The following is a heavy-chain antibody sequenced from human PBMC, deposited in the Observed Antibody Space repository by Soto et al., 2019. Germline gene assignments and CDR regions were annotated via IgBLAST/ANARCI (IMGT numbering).Heavy chain of an antibody. V-gene: IGHV3-23*01. CDR3: AKENRRGYCSGGICYGYFDY. Sequence: EVELLESGGGLVQPGGSLRLSCTASGFTFSNYAMSWVRHAVGKGLEWVSTISGSGDSTNYADSVKGQFAISRDNSNNMLYVQMDSLRVEDTAVYYCAKENRRGYCSGGICYGYFDYWGQRTLVTVSS. CDR1: GFTFSNYA. J-gene: IGHJ4*02. CDR2: ISGSGDST. D-gene: IGHD2-15*01.